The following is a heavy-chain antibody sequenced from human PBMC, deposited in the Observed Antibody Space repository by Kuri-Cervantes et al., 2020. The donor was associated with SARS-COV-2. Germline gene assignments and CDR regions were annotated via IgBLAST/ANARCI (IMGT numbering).Heavy chain of an antibody. J-gene: IGHJ4*02. V-gene: IGHV3-23*01. D-gene: IGHD1-26*01. Sequence: GASLDISCVASGFTFSSYAMCGVRQAPGKGLGWVSAISGSGGSTYYEDSVKGRFTISRDNSKNTLYLQMNSMRADDTAVYYCARKNSGSVYFDPWGQGTLVTVSS. CDR3: ARKNSGSVYFDP. CDR1: GFTFSSYA. CDR2: ISGSGGST.